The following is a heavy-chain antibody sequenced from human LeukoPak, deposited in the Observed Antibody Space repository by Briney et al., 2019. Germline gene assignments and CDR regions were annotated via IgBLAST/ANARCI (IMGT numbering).Heavy chain of an antibody. D-gene: IGHD3-3*01. CDR1: GYSISSDYY. CDR2: MHYSGNFYSGSA. V-gene: IGHV4-38-2*02. CDR3: ARRITIFGVVTPYYYYYMDV. J-gene: IGHJ6*03. Sequence: SETLSLTCTVSGYSISSDYYWGWIRQPPGKGLEWIGSMHYSGNFYSGSACYNPSLKSRVTISVDTSKNQFSLKLSSVTAADTAVYYCARRITIFGVVTPYYYYYMDVWGKGTTVTVSS.